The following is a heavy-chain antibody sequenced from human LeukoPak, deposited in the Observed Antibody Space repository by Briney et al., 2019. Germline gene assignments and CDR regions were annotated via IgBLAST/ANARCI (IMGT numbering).Heavy chain of an antibody. CDR2: IIPIFGTA. CDR3: ARGGEVTIFGVVTDYYYYYMDV. CDR1: GGTFSSYA. Sequence: SVKVSCKASGGTFSSYAISWVRQAPGQGLEWMGGIIPIFGTANYAQKFQGRVTITTDESTSTAYMEPSSLRSEDTAVYYCARGGEVTIFGVVTDYYYYYMDVWGKGTTVTVSS. D-gene: IGHD3-3*01. V-gene: IGHV1-69*05. J-gene: IGHJ6*03.